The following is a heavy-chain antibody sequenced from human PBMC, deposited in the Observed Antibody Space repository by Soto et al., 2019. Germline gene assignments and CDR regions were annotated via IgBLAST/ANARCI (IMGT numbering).Heavy chain of an antibody. V-gene: IGHV4-39*01. CDR2: IYYSWST. CDR1: GGSISSSSYY. D-gene: IGHD4-17*01. Sequence: QLQLQESGPGLVKPSETLSLTCTVSGGSISSSSYYWGWIRQPPGKGLEWIGSIYYSWSTYYNPSLKSRVTISVYTSKNQFARKLSSVTAADTAVYYCARQPATVVTPTWFGPWGQGTLVTVSA. J-gene: IGHJ5*02. CDR3: ARQPATVVTPTWFGP.